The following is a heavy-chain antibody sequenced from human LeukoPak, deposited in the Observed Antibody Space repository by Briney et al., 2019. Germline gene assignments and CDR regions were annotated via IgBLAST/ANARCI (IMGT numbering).Heavy chain of an antibody. J-gene: IGHJ3*02. Sequence: GGPLRLSCATSGFTFSNYAMTWVRQAPGKGLVWVSALSGSGSTTYYADSVKGRFTISRDNSKNTLYLQMNSLRAEDTAVYYCARDTGYSSSYDAFDIWGQGTMVTVSS. V-gene: IGHV3-23*01. CDR3: ARDTGYSSSYDAFDI. D-gene: IGHD6-13*01. CDR1: GFTFSNYA. CDR2: LSGSGSTT.